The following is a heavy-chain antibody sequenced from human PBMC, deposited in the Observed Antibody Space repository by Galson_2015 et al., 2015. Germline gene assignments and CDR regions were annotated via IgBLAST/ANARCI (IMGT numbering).Heavy chain of an antibody. CDR3: ARSIRGVDAFDI. CDR1: GFTFSSYD. CDR2: ISSSGSTI. V-gene: IGHV3-48*03. J-gene: IGHJ3*02. Sequence: SLRLSCAASGFTFSSYDMNWVRQAPGKGLEWVSYISSSGSTIYYADSVKGRFTISRDNAKNSLYLQMNSLRAEDTAVYYCARSIRGVDAFDIWGQGTMVTVSS. D-gene: IGHD2/OR15-2a*01.